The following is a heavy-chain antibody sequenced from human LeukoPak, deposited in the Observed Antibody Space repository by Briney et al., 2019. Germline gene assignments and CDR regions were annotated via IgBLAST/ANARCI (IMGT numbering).Heavy chain of an antibody. J-gene: IGHJ6*03. CDR3: AREGDDYGDYDLGSYYYYYMDV. CDR2: INHSGST. CDR1: GGSFSGYY. Sequence: SETLSLTCAVYGGSFSGYYWSWIRQPPGKGLEWIGEINHSGSTNYNPSLKSRVTISVDTPKNQFSLKLSSVTAADTAVYYCAREGDDYGDYDLGSYYYYYMDVWGKGTTVTVSS. V-gene: IGHV4-34*01. D-gene: IGHD4-17*01.